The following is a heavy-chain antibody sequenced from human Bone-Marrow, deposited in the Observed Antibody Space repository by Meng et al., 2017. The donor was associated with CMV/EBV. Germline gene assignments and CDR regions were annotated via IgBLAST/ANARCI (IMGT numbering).Heavy chain of an antibody. CDR2: ISWNSGSI. D-gene: IGHD5-24*01. Sequence: GGSLRLSCAASGFTFDDYAMHWVRQAPGKGLAWVSGISWNSGSIGYADSVKGRCTISRDNAKNSLYLQMNSLRAEDTALYYCAKDIGWRHYYGMDVWGQGTTVTVSS. J-gene: IGHJ6*02. CDR1: GFTFDDYA. V-gene: IGHV3-9*01. CDR3: AKDIGWRHYYGMDV.